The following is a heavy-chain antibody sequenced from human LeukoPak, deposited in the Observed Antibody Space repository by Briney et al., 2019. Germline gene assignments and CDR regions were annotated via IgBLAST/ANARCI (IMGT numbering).Heavy chain of an antibody. CDR3: ASRYSSSWYDAFDI. J-gene: IGHJ3*02. CDR1: RFTVSSNY. Sequence: PGGSLRLSCAASRFTVSSNYMSWVRQAPGKGLEWVSVIYSGGSTYYADSVKGRFTISRDNSKNTLYLQMNSLRAEDTAVYYCASRYSSSWYDAFDIWGQGTMVTVFS. V-gene: IGHV3-53*01. D-gene: IGHD6-13*01. CDR2: IYSGGST.